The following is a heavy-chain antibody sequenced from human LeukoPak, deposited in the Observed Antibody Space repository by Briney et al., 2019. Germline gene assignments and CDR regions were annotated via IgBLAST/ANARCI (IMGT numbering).Heavy chain of an antibody. V-gene: IGHV1-18*01. CDR3: VREGYCSPTSCYTVSEYLQH. D-gene: IGHD2-2*01. Sequence: ASVKVSCKASGYTFINYGITWVRQAPGQGPEWMGWISAYNGNTNYAQKLQDRVTMTTDTSTSTAYMELRSLRSDDTAVYYCVREGYCSPTSCYTVSEYLQHWGQGTLVIVFS. CDR2: ISAYNGNT. CDR1: GYTFINYG. J-gene: IGHJ1*01.